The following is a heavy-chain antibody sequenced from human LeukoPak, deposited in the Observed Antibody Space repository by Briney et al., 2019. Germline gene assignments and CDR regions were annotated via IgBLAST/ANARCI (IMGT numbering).Heavy chain of an antibody. CDR3: TRRAAGGYFDP. CDR2: IRSKANSYAT. V-gene: IGHV3-73*01. D-gene: IGHD6-13*01. CDR1: GFTFSGSA. J-gene: IGHJ5*02. Sequence: TGGSLRLSCAASGFTFSGSAMHWVRQASGKGLEWVGRIRSKANSYATAYAASAKGRFTISRDDSKNTAYLQMDSLKTEDTAVYYCTRRAAGGYFDPWGQGTLVTVSS.